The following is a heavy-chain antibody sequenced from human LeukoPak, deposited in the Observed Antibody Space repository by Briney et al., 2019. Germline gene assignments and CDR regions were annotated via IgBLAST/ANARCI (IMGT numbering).Heavy chain of an antibody. CDR3: ASSITIFGVVIKAFDH. J-gene: IGHJ4*02. Sequence: GASVKVSCKASGGTFSSYAISWVRQAPGQGLEWMGGIIPIFGTANYAQKFQGRVTITTDESTSTAYMELSSLRSEGTAVYYCASSITIFGVVIKAFDHWGQGTLVTVSS. CDR2: IIPIFGTA. V-gene: IGHV1-69*05. CDR1: GGTFSSYA. D-gene: IGHD3-3*01.